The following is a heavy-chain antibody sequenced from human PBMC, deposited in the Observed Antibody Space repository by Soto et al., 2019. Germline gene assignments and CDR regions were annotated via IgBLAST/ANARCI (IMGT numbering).Heavy chain of an antibody. CDR1: GYTFTSYD. CDR2: MNPNSGNT. V-gene: IGHV1-8*01. Sequence: QVQLVQSGAEVKKPGASVKVSCKASGYTFTSYDINWVRQATGQGLEWMGWMNPNSGNTGYAQKFQRRVTMTGNTSISTGYMELSSLRSEDTAVYYCARWPDGYYYYGMDVWGQGTTVTVSS. CDR3: ARWPDGYYYYGMDV. J-gene: IGHJ6*02.